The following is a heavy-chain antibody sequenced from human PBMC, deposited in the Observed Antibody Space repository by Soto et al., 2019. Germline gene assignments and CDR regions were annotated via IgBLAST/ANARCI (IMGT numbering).Heavy chain of an antibody. D-gene: IGHD2-15*01. CDR1: RYTFTDYY. CDR3: AKDAGYCSGFRGYPPFFDS. J-gene: IGHJ4*02. V-gene: IGHV1-2*02. Sequence: APVKVSCKASRYTFTDYYMHWVRQSPGQGLEWMGWIHPNSGVTKFPEKFQGRVTRPRNRSISTVYMKMTRLGAEDTAIYYCAKDAGYCSGFRGYPPFFDSWGQGTRVTVSS. CDR2: IHPNSGVT.